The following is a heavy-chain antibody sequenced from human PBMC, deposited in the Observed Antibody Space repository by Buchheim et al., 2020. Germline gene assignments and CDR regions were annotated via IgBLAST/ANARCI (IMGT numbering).Heavy chain of an antibody. J-gene: IGHJ6*02. D-gene: IGHD2-2*01. CDR2: ISYDGSNI. Sequence: QVQLVESGGGVVQPGRSLRLSCEASGFTFSSYAMHWVRQAPGKGLEWVAVISYDGSNIYYADSVKGRFTISRDNSKNTLYLQMNSLRAEDTAGYYCAGEEVSRYYYYGMDVWGQGTT. CDR1: GFTFSSYA. V-gene: IGHV3-30-3*01. CDR3: AGEEVSRYYYYGMDV.